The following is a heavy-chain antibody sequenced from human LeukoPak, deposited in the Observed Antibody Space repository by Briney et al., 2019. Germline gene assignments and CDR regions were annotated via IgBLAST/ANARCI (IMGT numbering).Heavy chain of an antibody. J-gene: IGHJ3*02. CDR3: ASVVPAARALDI. Sequence: SETLSLTCAVYGGSFSGYYWSWIRQPPGKGLEWIGEINHSGSTNYNPSLKSRVTISVDMSKNQFSLKLSSVTAADTAVYYCASVVPAARALDIWGQGTMVTVSS. CDR2: INHSGST. CDR1: GGSFSGYY. D-gene: IGHD2-2*01. V-gene: IGHV4-34*01.